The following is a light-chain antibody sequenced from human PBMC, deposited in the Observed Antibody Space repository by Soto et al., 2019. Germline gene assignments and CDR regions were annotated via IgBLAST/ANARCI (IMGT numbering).Light chain of an antibody. Sequence: DIQMTQSPSSLSASVGDIVTITCRASQSISTYLIWYQQKPGKAPKLXIYATSSLQSGVPSRFSGSGSGTDFTPTISSLQPEDFATYYCQQSYSTPPGTFGQGTKVDIK. CDR3: QQSYSTPPGT. J-gene: IGKJ1*01. V-gene: IGKV1-39*01. CDR1: QSISTY. CDR2: ATS.